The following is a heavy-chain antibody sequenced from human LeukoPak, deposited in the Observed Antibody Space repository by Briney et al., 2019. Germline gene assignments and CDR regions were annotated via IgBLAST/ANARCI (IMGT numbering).Heavy chain of an antibody. CDR1: GFTFRSYW. J-gene: IGHJ4*02. CDR2: IKDGGTTT. D-gene: IGHD3-3*01. Sequence: GGSLRLSCAASGFTFRSYWIHSVRQVPGKGLVWVSRIKDGGTTTDYADSVKGRFTISRDDAKNTLYLQMNSLRAEDTAVYYCTSIRSGYWGQGTLVTVSP. V-gene: IGHV3-74*01. CDR3: TSIRSGY.